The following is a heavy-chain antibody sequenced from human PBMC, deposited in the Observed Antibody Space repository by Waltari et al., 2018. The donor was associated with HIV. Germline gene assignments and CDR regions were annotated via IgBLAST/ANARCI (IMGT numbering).Heavy chain of an antibody. V-gene: IGHV3-23*01. CDR2: ITGSGGTT. Sequence: EVQLLESGGGLVQPGGSLRLSCAASGFAFRSYPLPCVRQAPGKGLEWVSDITGSGGTTYHADTVKGRFTISRDNSKNTLYLQMNSLRAEDTAVYYCASRYDSDAFDIWGQGTMVTVSS. D-gene: IGHD2-2*01. CDR3: ASRYDSDAFDI. CDR1: GFAFRSYP. J-gene: IGHJ3*02.